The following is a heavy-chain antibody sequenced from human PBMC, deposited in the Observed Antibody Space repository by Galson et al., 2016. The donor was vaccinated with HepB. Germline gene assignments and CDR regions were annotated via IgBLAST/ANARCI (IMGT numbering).Heavy chain of an antibody. J-gene: IGHJ4*02. D-gene: IGHD4-23*01. CDR2: IYHSGRT. Sequence: SETLSLTCAVSGGSISSRNWWNWVRQPPGKGVEWIGEIYHSGRTNYSPSLKSRVTMSVDKSKNQFSLRLNSVTAADTAVYYCAVDYGGNSAFDSWGQGTLATVSS. CDR1: GGSISSRNW. V-gene: IGHV4-4*02. CDR3: AVDYGGNSAFDS.